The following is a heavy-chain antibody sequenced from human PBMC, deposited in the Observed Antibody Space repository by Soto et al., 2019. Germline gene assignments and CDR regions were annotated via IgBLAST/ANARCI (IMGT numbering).Heavy chain of an antibody. CDR3: VHSRCGGDCLQSYSSHYYYGMDI. CDR1: GFSLSTGGMG. V-gene: IGHV2-5*02. CDR2: IYWDGDR. Sequence: QITLKESGPTLVKPTQTLTLTCTFSGFSLSTGGMGVGWIRQPPGKALEWLALIYWDGDRRYRPSLMSRLTIAKDPSKNQMVLPMANMDPVDTATYYCVHSRCGGDCLQSYSSHYYYGMDIWGQGTTVTVSS. D-gene: IGHD2-21*02. J-gene: IGHJ6*02.